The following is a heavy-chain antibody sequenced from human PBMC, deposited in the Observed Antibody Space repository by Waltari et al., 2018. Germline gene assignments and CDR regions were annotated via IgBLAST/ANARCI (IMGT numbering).Heavy chain of an antibody. J-gene: IGHJ4*02. Sequence: EVQLVESGGGLVQPGGSLRLSCAASGLPFSSYGMNWVRQAPGKGLEWISYISGSGTTIYYADSVKGRFTISRDDAENSLYLQMNSLRAEDTALYYCARRFDSWGQGTRVTVSS. V-gene: IGHV3-48*03. CDR1: GLPFSSYG. CDR3: ARRFDS. CDR2: ISGSGTTI.